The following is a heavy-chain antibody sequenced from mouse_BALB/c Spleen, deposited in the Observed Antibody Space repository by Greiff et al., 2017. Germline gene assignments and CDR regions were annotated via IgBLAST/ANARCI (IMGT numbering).Heavy chain of an antibody. D-gene: IGHD1-1*01. CDR1: GYTFTSYW. CDR3: ARNYGGSYGSFDV. V-gene: IGHV1-69*02. J-gene: IGHJ1*01. CDR2: IDPSDSYT. Sequence: VQLQQPGAELVKPGASVKLSCKASGYTFTSYWMHWVKQRPGQGLEWIGEIDPSDSYTNYNQKFKGKATLTVDKSSSTAYMQLSSLTSEDSAVYYCARNYGGSYGSFDVWGAGTTVTVSS.